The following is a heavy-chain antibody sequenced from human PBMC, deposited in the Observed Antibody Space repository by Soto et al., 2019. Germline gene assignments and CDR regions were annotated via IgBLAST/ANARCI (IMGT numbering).Heavy chain of an antibody. CDR2: IFSNDEK. Sequence: SGPTLVNPTETLTLTCTVSGFSLSNARMGVSWIRQPPGKALEWLAHIFSNDEKSYSTSLKSRLTIPKDTSKSQVVLTMTNMDPVDTATYYCARTTATIRYGMDVWGQGTTVTVSS. CDR3: ARTTATIRYGMDV. V-gene: IGHV2-26*01. D-gene: IGHD4-17*01. J-gene: IGHJ6*02. CDR1: GFSLSNARMG.